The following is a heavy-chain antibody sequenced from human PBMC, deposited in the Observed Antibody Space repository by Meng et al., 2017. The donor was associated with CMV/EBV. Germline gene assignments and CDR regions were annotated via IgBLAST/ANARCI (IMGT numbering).Heavy chain of an antibody. V-gene: IGHV1-69*10. D-gene: IGHD3-10*01. Sequence: SVKVSCKASGGTFSSYAISWVRQAPGQGLEWMGGIIPILGIANYAQKFQGRVTITADKSTSTAYMELSSLRPEDTAVYYCARAPPYYYGSGSYTDRFDIWGQGTMVTVSS. J-gene: IGHJ3*02. CDR1: GGTFSSYA. CDR3: ARAPPYYYGSGSYTDRFDI. CDR2: IIPILGIA.